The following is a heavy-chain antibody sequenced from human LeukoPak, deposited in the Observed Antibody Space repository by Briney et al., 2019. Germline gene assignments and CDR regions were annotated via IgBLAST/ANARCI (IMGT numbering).Heavy chain of an antibody. D-gene: IGHD5-18*01. V-gene: IGHV4-34*01. CDR2: INHSGST. J-gene: IGHJ4*02. CDR1: GGSFSGYY. Sequence: KPSETLSLTCAVYGGSFSGYYWSWIRQPPGKGLEWIGEINHSGSTNYNPSLKSRVTISVDTSKNQFSLKLSSVTAADTAVYYCARGYFRGYSYGYHFDYWGQGTLVTVSS. CDR3: ARGYFRGYSYGYHFDY.